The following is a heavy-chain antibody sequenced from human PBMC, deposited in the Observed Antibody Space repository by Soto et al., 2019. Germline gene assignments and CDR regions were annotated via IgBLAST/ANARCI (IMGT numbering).Heavy chain of an antibody. CDR1: GGTFSIYA. V-gene: IGHV1-69*13. J-gene: IGHJ6*02. Sequence: SVKVSCKASGGTFSIYAISWARQAPGQGLEWMGGIIPMLGTANYAQKFQGRVTITADDSTSTAYMELSSLRSEDTAVYYCAATTNLIGNYYYYYGMDVWGQGTTVTVSS. CDR3: AATTNLIGNYYYYYGMDV. CDR2: IIPMLGTA. D-gene: IGHD3-16*02.